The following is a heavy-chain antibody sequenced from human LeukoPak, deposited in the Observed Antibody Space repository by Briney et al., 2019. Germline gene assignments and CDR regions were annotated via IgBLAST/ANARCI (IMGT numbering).Heavy chain of an antibody. CDR1: GYTFTDYY. Sequence: ASVKVSCKASGYTFTDYYMHWVRQAPGQGLEWMGWINPKSGDTTYEQKFQGRVTMTRDTSMSTAYMELSSLRSDDTAVYYCATVYSSGWYHEYWGQGTLVTVSS. D-gene: IGHD6-19*01. V-gene: IGHV1-2*02. CDR3: ATVYSSGWYHEY. J-gene: IGHJ4*02. CDR2: INPKSGDT.